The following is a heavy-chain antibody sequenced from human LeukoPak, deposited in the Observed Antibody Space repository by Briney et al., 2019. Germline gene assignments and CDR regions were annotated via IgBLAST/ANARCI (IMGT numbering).Heavy chain of an antibody. CDR1: GYTFTGHY. D-gene: IGHD6-13*01. Sequence: GASVKVSCKASGYTFTGHYMHWVRQAPGQGLEWMGWIDPHSGGTNYAQKFQGWATMTRDTSISTAYMELSRLRSDDTVVYYCARGWYSNSPYDYWGQGTLVTVSS. CDR3: ARGWYSNSPYDY. CDR2: IDPHSGGT. V-gene: IGHV1-2*04. J-gene: IGHJ4*02.